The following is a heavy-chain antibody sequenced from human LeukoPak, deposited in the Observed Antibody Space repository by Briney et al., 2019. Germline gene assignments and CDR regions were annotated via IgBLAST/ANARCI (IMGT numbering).Heavy chain of an antibody. CDR3: ARVGGASWVYYYYMDV. CDR2: INYSGST. J-gene: IGHJ6*03. CDR1: GGSFSGYY. D-gene: IGHD1-26*01. V-gene: IGHV4-34*01. Sequence: PSETLFLTCAVYGGSFSGYYWSWIRQPPGKGLEWIGEINYSGSTNYNPSLKSRVTISVDTSKNQFSLKLSSVTAADTAVYYCARVGGASWVYYYYMDVWGKGTTVTVSS.